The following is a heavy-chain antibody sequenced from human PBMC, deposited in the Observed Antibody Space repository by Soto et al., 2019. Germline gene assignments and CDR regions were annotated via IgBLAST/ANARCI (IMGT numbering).Heavy chain of an antibody. CDR1: GFTFXSYT. D-gene: IGHD1-20*01. Sequence: GGSLRLSCASSGFTFXSYTMNLVRQAPGKGLEWVSSISSSSSYIYYADSVKGRFTISRDNAKNSLYLQMNGLRAEDTAVYYCARILIIGPTRGSYFDYWGQGTLVTVSS. V-gene: IGHV3-21*01. J-gene: IGHJ4*02. CDR2: ISSSSSYI. CDR3: ARILIIGPTRGSYFDY.